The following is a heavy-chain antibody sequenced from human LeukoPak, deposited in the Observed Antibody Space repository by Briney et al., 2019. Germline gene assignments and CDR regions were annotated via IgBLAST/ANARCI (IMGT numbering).Heavy chain of an antibody. J-gene: IGHJ4*02. D-gene: IGHD5-12*01. CDR2: IYSGGST. CDR3: ASQGRDIVATYEIPFDY. V-gene: IGHV3-66*02. Sequence: GGSLRLSCAASGFTVSSNYMSWVRQAPGKGLEWVSVIYSGGSTYYADSVKGRFTISRDNFKNTLYLQMNSLRAEDTAVYYCASQGRDIVATYEIPFDYWGQGTLVTVSS. CDR1: GFTVSSNY.